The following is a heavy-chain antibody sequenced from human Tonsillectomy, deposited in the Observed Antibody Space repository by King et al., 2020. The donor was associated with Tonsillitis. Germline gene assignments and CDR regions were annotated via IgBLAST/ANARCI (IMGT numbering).Heavy chain of an antibody. CDR3: ARGAGYSRSQSNNYYFDY. CDR1: GFTFSSYW. Sequence: VQLVESGGGLVQPGGSLRLSCAASGFTFSSYWMHWVRQAPGKGLVWVSRINSDGSSTSYADSVKGRFTISRDNAKNTLYLQMNSLRAEDTAVYYCARGAGYSRSQSNNYYFDYWGQGTLVTVSS. V-gene: IGHV3-74*01. CDR2: INSDGSST. J-gene: IGHJ4*02. D-gene: IGHD6-13*01.